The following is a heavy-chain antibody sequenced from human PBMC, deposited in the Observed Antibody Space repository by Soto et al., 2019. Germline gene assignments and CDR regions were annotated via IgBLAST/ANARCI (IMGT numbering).Heavy chain of an antibody. V-gene: IGHV3-23*01. CDR3: AKGHTVSFDF. D-gene: IGHD4-17*01. J-gene: IGHJ4*02. CDR2: ISVSGDST. CDR1: GFTFSSYA. Sequence: EVQLLESGGGLVQPGGSLRLSCAASGFTFSSYAMSWVRQAPGKGLEWVSAISVSGDSTYYADSVKGRFIISRDNSKNTLYLQMNSLSAEDTAVYYCAKGHTVSFDFWGQGTLVTVSS.